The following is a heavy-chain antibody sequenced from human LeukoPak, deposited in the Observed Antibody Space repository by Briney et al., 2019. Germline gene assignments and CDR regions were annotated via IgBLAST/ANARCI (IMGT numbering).Heavy chain of an antibody. D-gene: IGHD5-24*01. CDR3: AKDDAWLQYGN. CDR2: ISPNGVIT. J-gene: IGHJ4*02. CDR1: GFTFSSHG. V-gene: IGHV3-23*01. Sequence: PGGSLRLSCAASGFTFSSHGMNWVRQAPGKGLEWVSGISPNGVITYYADSVKGRFTISRDNSTGTVYLQMNSLRPEDTAVYYCAKDDAWLQYGNWGRGTLVTVSS.